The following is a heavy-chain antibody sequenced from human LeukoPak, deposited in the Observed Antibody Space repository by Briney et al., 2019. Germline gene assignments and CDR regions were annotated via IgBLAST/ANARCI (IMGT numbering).Heavy chain of an antibody. D-gene: IGHD2-2*01. CDR2: ISAYNGNT. Sequence: ASVKVSCKASGYTFTSYGISWVRQAPGQGLEWMGWISAYNGNTKYAQELQGRVTMTTDTSTSTAYMELRNLRSDDTAVYYCARVPSWRPLDYWGQGTLVTVSS. CDR3: ARVPSWRPLDY. J-gene: IGHJ4*02. V-gene: IGHV1-18*01. CDR1: GYTFTSYG.